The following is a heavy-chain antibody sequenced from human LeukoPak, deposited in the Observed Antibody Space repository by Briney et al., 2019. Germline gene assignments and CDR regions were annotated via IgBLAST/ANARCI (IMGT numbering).Heavy chain of an antibody. CDR1: GYTFTSYG. Sequence: ASVKVSCKASGYTFTSYGISWVRQAPGQGLEWMGWISAYNGNTNYAQKLQGRVTMTTDTSTSTAYMELRSLRSDDTAVYYCARVLPGDYSSGGVDWFDPWGQGTLVTVSS. D-gene: IGHD4-17*01. CDR3: ARVLPGDYSSGGVDWFDP. J-gene: IGHJ5*02. V-gene: IGHV1-18*01. CDR2: ISAYNGNT.